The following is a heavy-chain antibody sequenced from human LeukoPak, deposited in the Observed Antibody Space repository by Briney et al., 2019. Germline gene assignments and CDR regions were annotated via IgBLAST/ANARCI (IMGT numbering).Heavy chain of an antibody. Sequence: PGGSLRLSCAVSGFTFSSFPFHCVRQPPGKGLEWVAAISTDGSYKYHGDSVKGRFTISRDNPMNTLYLQMNGLRPDDTAVYYCARSLIPGRWYFDLWGRGTLVTVSS. CDR1: GFTFSSFP. V-gene: IGHV3-30*04. CDR3: ARSLIPGRWYFDL. D-gene: IGHD3-16*01. J-gene: IGHJ2*01. CDR2: ISTDGSYK.